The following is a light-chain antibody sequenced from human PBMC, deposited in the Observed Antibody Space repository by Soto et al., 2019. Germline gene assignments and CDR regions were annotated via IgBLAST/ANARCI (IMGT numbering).Light chain of an antibody. CDR2: SAS. J-gene: IGKJ1*01. CDR3: QQYNTYSWT. V-gene: IGKV1-39*01. Sequence: DIQMTQSPSSLSASVGDRVTITCRASETTDNYLNWYQHKPGKAPKLLIHSASSLQSGVPSRFSGRGSGTDFTLTINSLQPEDFATYYCQQYNTYSWTFGQGTKVEIK. CDR1: ETTDNY.